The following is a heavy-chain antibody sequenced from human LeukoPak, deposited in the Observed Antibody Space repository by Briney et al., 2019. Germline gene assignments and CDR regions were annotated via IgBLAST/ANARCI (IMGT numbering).Heavy chain of an antibody. J-gene: IGHJ4*02. Sequence: KFQGRVTITRDTSASTAYMELSSLRSEDTAVYYCARASIAVAGIGYWGQGTLATVSS. V-gene: IGHV1-3*01. CDR3: ARASIAVAGIGY. D-gene: IGHD6-19*01.